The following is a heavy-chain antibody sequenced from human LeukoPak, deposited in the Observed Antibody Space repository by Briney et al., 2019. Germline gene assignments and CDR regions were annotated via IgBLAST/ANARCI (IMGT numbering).Heavy chain of an antibody. D-gene: IGHD1-26*01. CDR2: ISSSSSYI. Sequence: GGSLRLSCAASGFTFSSYSMNWVRQAPGKGLEWVSSISSSSSYIYYADSVKGRFTISRDNAKNSLYLQMNSLRAEDTAVYYCARDPYSGRYFEAAFDIWGHGTMVTASS. J-gene: IGHJ3*02. V-gene: IGHV3-21*01. CDR1: GFTFSSYS. CDR3: ARDPYSGRYFEAAFDI.